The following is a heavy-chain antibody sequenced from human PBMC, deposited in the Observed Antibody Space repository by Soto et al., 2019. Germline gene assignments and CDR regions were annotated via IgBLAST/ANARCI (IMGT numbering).Heavy chain of an antibody. D-gene: IGHD1-1*01. CDR1: GASISGYY. CDR3: VRDGTKTLRDWFDP. Sequence: SETLSLTCTVSGASISGYYWSWIRKSAGKGLEWIGRIYATGTTDYNPSLKSRVMMSVDTSKKQFSLKLRSVTAADTAVYYCVRDGTKTLRDWFDPWGKGSSVTVPS. J-gene: IGHJ5*02. CDR2: IYATGTT. V-gene: IGHV4-4*07.